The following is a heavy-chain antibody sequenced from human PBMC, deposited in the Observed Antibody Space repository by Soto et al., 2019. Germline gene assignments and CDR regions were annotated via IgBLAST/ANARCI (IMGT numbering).Heavy chain of an antibody. D-gene: IGHD3-22*01. J-gene: IGHJ4*02. V-gene: IGHV3-30*04. CDR3: ARDLYISGPLYSRSTPMAPSPLDF. Sequence: QLVESGGGVVQPGRSLRLSCAASGFTFSNYAMHWVRQAPGKGLEWVAIISYDGNSNYYVDSVKGRFTISRDNSKNTLYLDMNNLRADDTAVYSCARDLYISGPLYSRSTPMAPSPLDFWGQGTLVTVSS. CDR1: GFTFSNYA. CDR2: ISYDGNSN.